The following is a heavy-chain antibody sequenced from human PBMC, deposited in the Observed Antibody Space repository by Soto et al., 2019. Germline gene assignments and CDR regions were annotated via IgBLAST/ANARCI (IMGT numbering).Heavy chain of an antibody. CDR2: IYYSGST. J-gene: IGHJ4*02. CDR3: ARHWIGGVDYGDYGPFDY. D-gene: IGHD4-17*01. V-gene: IGHV4-39*01. CDR1: GGSISSSSYY. Sequence: GSLRLSCTVSGGSISSSSYYWGWIRQPPGKGLEWIGSIYYSGSTYYNPSLKSRVTISVDTSKNQFSLKLSSVTAADTAVYYCARHWIGGVDYGDYGPFDYWGQGTLVTVSS.